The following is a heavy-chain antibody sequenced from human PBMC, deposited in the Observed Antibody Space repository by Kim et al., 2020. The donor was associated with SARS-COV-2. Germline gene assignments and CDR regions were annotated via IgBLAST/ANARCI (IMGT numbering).Heavy chain of an antibody. Sequence: ADSVKGRFTISRDNSKITLYLQMNSLRAEDTAVYYCAKVSLVRGWGYFDYWGQGTLVTVSS. D-gene: IGHD3-10*01. J-gene: IGHJ4*02. CDR3: AKVSLVRGWGYFDY. V-gene: IGHV3-23*01.